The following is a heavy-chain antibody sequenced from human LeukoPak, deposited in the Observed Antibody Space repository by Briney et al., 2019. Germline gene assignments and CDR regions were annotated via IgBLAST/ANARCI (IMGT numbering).Heavy chain of an antibody. D-gene: IGHD1-7*01. CDR3: ARGYWNYDTGAFDI. J-gene: IGHJ3*02. Sequence: SETLSLTCAVYGGSFSVYYWSWIRQPPGKGVEWIGEINHSGSTNYNPSLKSRVTISVDTSKNQFSLKLSSVTAADTAVYYCARGYWNYDTGAFDIWGQGTMVTVSS. V-gene: IGHV4-34*01. CDR2: INHSGST. CDR1: GGSFSVYY.